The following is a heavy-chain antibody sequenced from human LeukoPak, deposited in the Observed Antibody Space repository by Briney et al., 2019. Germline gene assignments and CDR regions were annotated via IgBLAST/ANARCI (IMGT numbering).Heavy chain of an antibody. J-gene: IGHJ4*02. D-gene: IGHD6-13*01. CDR2: THHSGNT. CDR1: GGSISSGGYS. V-gene: IGHV4-30-2*01. CDR3: ARGGSSWYDY. Sequence: SQTLSLTCAVSGGSISSGGYSWSWIRQPPGKGLEWIGYTHHSGNTYYNPSLKCRVTISVDRSENQFSLKLNSVTAADTAVYYCARGGSSWYDYWGQGTLVTVSS.